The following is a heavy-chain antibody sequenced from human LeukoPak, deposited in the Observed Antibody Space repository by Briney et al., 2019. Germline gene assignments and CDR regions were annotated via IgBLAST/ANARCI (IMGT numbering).Heavy chain of an antibody. CDR1: GFXFSSYA. V-gene: IGHV3-30-3*01. CDR3: ARVGGSSSWYEY. J-gene: IGHJ4*02. Sequence: GGSLRLSCAASGFXFSSYAIHWVRQAPGKGLEWVAVISYDGNNKYYADSVKGRFTISRDSSKNTLYLLMNSLRAEDTAVYYCARVGGSSSWYEYWGQGTLVTVSS. CDR2: ISYDGNNK. D-gene: IGHD6-13*01.